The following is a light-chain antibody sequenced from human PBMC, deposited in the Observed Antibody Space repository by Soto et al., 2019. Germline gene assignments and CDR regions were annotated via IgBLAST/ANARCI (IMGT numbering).Light chain of an antibody. CDR3: SSYTTSNTWL. CDR2: DVS. CDR1: SNDIGASNY. V-gene: IGLV2-14*01. Sequence: QSALTQPASVSGSPGQSITISCTGSSNDIGASNYVSWYRQPPGEAPKVLIRDVSYRPSGVSIRFSGSKSGNTASLSISGLQAEDEAHYYCSSYTTSNTWLFGGGTKLTVL. J-gene: IGLJ3*02.